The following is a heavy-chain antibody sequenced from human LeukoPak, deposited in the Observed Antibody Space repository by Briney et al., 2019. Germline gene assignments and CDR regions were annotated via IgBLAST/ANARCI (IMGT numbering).Heavy chain of an antibody. J-gene: IGHJ4*02. CDR1: GFTFSSYS. Sequence: GGSLRLSCAASGFTFSSYSMNWVRQAPEKGLEWVSSISSSSSYIYYADSVKGRFTISRDNAKNSLYLQMNSLRAEDTAVYYCARDGGPGYSSSWYLYWGQGTLVTVSS. V-gene: IGHV3-21*01. CDR2: ISSSSSYI. D-gene: IGHD6-13*01. CDR3: ARDGGPGYSSSWYLY.